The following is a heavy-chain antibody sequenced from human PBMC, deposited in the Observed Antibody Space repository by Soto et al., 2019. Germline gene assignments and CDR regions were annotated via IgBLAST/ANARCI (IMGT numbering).Heavy chain of an antibody. Sequence: SETLSLTCTVSGGSISSGDYYWSWIRQPPGKGLEWVGYIFYSGITYYNPSLRSRVTISVDTSKNQFSLKLTSVTAADTAVYYCARFVHSNVGYNWFDPWGQGTLVTVSS. J-gene: IGHJ5*02. V-gene: IGHV4-30-4*01. CDR1: GGSISSGDYY. CDR2: IFYSGIT. D-gene: IGHD4-4*01. CDR3: ARFVHSNVGYNWFDP.